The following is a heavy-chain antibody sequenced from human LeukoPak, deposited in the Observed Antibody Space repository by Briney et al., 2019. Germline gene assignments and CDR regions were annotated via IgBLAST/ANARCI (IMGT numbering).Heavy chain of an antibody. J-gene: IGHJ4*02. D-gene: IGHD6-6*01. CDR3: ARDFNPIAARKPFDY. Sequence: ASVKVSCKATGYTFINYDINWVRQAPGQGLEWMGRISADNGNTNYAQKLQGRVTMTTDTSTSTAYMELRSLRSDDTAVYYCARDFNPIAARKPFDYWGQGTLVTVSS. CDR1: GYTFINYD. V-gene: IGHV1-18*01. CDR2: ISADNGNT.